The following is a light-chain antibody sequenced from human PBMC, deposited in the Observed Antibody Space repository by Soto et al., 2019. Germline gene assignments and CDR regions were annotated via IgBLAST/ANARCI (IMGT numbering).Light chain of an antibody. CDR1: QNINNW. CDR2: DAS. CDR3: QHMRT. V-gene: IGKV1-5*01. Sequence: DIQMTQSPSTLSASVGDRVTITCRASQNINNWIAWYQQKPGKAPKFLIYDASTLKSGVPSRFSGSGFGTEFSLTISSLQPDDFGSYYCQHMRTFGQGTKVEIK. J-gene: IGKJ1*01.